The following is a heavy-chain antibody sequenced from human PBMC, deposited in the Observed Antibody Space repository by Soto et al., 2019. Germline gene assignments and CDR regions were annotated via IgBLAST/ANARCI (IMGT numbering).Heavy chain of an antibody. J-gene: IGHJ4*02. CDR1: GGTFTTYD. V-gene: IGHV1-69*06. Sequence: QVQLVQSGAEVRKPGSSVKVSCKASGGTFTTYDISWVRQAPGQGLEWMGGIIPLFDATKYAQKFQGRVTITADKSTGTAYMELSSLRSEDTAVYYCAREGASGSHIGYWGQGTLVTVSS. CDR3: AREGASGSHIGY. CDR2: IIPLFDAT. D-gene: IGHD3-22*01.